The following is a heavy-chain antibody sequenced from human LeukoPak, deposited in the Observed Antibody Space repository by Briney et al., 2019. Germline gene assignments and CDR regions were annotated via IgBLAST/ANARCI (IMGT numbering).Heavy chain of an antibody. CDR2: INSDGSST. CDR1: GFTFSSYW. J-gene: IGHJ4*02. Sequence: PGGSLRLSCAASGFTFSSYWMHWVRQAPGKGLVWVSRINSDGSSTSYADSVKGRFTISRDNAKNTLYLQMNSLRAEDTAVYYCARAPYYYDSSGCYPVSYYFDYWGQGTLVTVSS. CDR3: ARAPYYYDSSGCYPVSYYFDY. D-gene: IGHD3-22*01. V-gene: IGHV3-74*01.